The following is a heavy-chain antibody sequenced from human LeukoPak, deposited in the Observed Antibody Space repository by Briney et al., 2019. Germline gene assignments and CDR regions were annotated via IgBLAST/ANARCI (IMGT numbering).Heavy chain of an antibody. V-gene: IGHV1-69*13. Sequence: SVKVSCKASGGTFSSYAISWVRQAPGQGLEWMGGIIPIFGTANYAQKFQGRVTITADESTSTAYMELSSLRSEDTAVYYCARGPDYYDSSGYEYYYMDVWGKGTPVTVSS. CDR1: GGTFSSYA. J-gene: IGHJ6*03. D-gene: IGHD3-22*01. CDR3: ARGPDYYDSSGYEYYYMDV. CDR2: IIPIFGTA.